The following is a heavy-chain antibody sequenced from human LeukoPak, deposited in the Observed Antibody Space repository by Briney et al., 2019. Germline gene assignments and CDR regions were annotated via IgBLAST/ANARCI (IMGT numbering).Heavy chain of an antibody. V-gene: IGHV1-69*13. CDR2: IIPIFGTA. CDR1: GGTFSSYA. Sequence: ASVKVSCKASGGTFSSYAITWVRQAPGQGLEWMGGIIPIFGTANYAQKFQGRVTITADESTSTAYMELSSPRSEDTAVYYCARVSEGRRYFDWLLYSGDYYYYYMDVWGKGTTVTISS. CDR3: ARVSEGRRYFDWLLYSGDYYYYYMDV. J-gene: IGHJ6*03. D-gene: IGHD3-9*01.